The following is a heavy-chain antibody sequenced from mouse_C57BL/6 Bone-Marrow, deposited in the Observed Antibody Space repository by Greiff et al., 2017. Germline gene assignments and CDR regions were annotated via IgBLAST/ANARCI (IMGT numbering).Heavy chain of an antibody. V-gene: IGHV1-26*01. CDR2: INPNNGGT. Sequence: VQLQQSGPELVKPGASVKISCKASGYTFTDYYMNWVKQSHGKSLEWIGDINPNNGGTSYNQKFKGKATLTVDKSSSTAYMELRSLTSEDSAVYYCARGYKDVWGTGTTVTVSS. J-gene: IGHJ1*03. CDR1: GYTFTDYY. CDR3: ARGYKDV. D-gene: IGHD1-3*01.